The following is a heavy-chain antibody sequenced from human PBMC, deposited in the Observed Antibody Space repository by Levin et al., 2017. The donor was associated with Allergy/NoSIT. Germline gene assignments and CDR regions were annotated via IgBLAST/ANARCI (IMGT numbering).Heavy chain of an antibody. Sequence: PGGSLRLSCAASGLAFSRYSMNWVRQAPGKGLEWVSSISSNSGQIFYADSVRGRFTISRDNAQNSLYLQMNSLTAEDTAVYYCARTDATNYREYGSAVSDYWGQGTLVTVSS. V-gene: IGHV3-21*04. CDR3: ARTDATNYREYGSAVSDY. CDR1: GLAFSRYS. D-gene: IGHD4/OR15-4a*01. J-gene: IGHJ4*02. CDR2: ISSNSGQI.